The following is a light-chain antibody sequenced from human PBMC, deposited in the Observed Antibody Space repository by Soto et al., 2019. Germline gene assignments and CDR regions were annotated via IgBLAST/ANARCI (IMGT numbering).Light chain of an antibody. V-gene: IGKV3-20*01. J-gene: IGKJ1*01. CDR3: QQYGSSPPET. CDR1: QSVSSSY. Sequence: EIVLTQSPGTLSLSPGERATLSCRASQSVSSSYLAWYQQKPGQAPRLLIYGASSRATGIPDRFSGSGSGTDFTLTISRLEPEDFAVYYWQQYGSSPPETFGQGTKVEIK. CDR2: GAS.